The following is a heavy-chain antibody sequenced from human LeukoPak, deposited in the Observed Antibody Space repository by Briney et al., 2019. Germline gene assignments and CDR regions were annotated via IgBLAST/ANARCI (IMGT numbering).Heavy chain of an antibody. CDR2: TSYDGNEK. J-gene: IGHJ4*02. Sequence: GGSLRLSCAASGFTFSSFGMHWVRQAPGKGLEWVTVTSYDGNEKYYADSVKGRFTISRDNSKNTVYLQMNSLRAEDTAVYYCATGGTGAATGRMGFWGQGTLVTVSS. D-gene: IGHD6-25*01. CDR3: ATGGTGAATGRMGF. V-gene: IGHV3-30*03. CDR1: GFTFSSFG.